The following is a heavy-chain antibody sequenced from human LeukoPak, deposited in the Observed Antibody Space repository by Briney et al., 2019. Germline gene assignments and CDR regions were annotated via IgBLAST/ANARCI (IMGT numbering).Heavy chain of an antibody. J-gene: IGHJ4*02. CDR2: IYPGDSDA. V-gene: IGHV5-51*01. CDR3: ARQKSIVGPNFPFDY. D-gene: IGHD1-26*01. CDR1: GYSFTSYW. Sequence: PGESLRISCKGSGYSFTSYWIAWVRQMPGKGLEWMGIIYPGDSDARYSPSFQGQVTISADKSISTVYLQRSSLKASDTAIYFCARQKSIVGPNFPFDYWGQGTLVTVSS.